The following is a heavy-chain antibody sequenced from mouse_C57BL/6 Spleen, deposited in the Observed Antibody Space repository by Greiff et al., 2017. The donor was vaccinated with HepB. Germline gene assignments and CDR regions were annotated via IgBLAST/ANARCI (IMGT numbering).Heavy chain of an antibody. V-gene: IGHV5-6*01. CDR3: ARGALTRPFAY. CDR1: GFTFSSYG. D-gene: IGHD4-1*01. Sequence: EVMLVESGGDLVKPGGSLKLSCAASGFTFSSYGMSWVRQTPDKRLEWVATISSGGSYTYYPDSVKGRFTISRDNAKNTLYLQMSSLKSEDTAMYYCARGALTRPFAYWGQGTLVTVSA. CDR2: ISSGGSYT. J-gene: IGHJ3*01.